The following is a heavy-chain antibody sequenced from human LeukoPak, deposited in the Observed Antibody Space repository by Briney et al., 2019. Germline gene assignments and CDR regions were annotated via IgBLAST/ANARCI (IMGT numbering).Heavy chain of an antibody. D-gene: IGHD3-3*01. CDR1: GGSFSGYY. J-gene: IGHJ4*02. CDR3: ARASGGYDFWSGYYRFYYFDY. V-gene: IGHV4-59*01. Sequence: PSETLSLTCAVYGGSFSGYYWSWIRQPPGKGLEWIGYIYYSGSTNYNPSLKSRVTISVDTSKNQFSLKLSSVTAADTAVYYCARASGGYDFWSGYYRFYYFDYWGQGTLVTVSS. CDR2: IYYSGST.